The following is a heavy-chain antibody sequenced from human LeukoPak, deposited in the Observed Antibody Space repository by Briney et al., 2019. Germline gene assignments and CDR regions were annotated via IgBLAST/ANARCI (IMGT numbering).Heavy chain of an antibody. D-gene: IGHD3-9*01. CDR3: ARGGGLRYFDWSSSYYFDY. CDR1: GYTFTGYY. CDR2: INPNSGGT. J-gene: IGHJ4*02. V-gene: IGHV1-2*02. Sequence: ASVKVSCKASGYTFTGYYMHWVRQAPGQGLEWMGWINPNSGGTNYAQKFQGRVTMTRDTSISTAYMELSRLRSDDTAVYYCARGGGLRYFDWSSSYYFDYWGQGTLVTVSS.